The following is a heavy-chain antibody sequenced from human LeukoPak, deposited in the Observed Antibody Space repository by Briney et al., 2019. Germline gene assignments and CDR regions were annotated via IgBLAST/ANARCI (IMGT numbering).Heavy chain of an antibody. D-gene: IGHD3-22*01. V-gene: IGHV3-23*01. CDR3: AEDHRLTYYYDSSGYYYDY. J-gene: IGHJ4*02. Sequence: GGSLRLSCAASGFTFSSYAMSWVRQAPGKGLEWVSAISGSGGSTYYADSVKGRFTISRDNSKNTLYLQMNSLRAEDTAVYYCAEDHRLTYYYDSSGYYYDYWGQGTLVTVSS. CDR2: ISGSGGST. CDR1: GFTFSSYA.